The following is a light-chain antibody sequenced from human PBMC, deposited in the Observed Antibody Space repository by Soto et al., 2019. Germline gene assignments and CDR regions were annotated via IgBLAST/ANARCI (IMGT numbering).Light chain of an antibody. J-gene: IGLJ3*02. CDR3: GTWDSSLSAGV. CDR2: DNN. CDR1: SSNIGNNY. Sequence: QSVLTQPPSVSAAPGQKVTISCSGSSSNIGNNYVSWYQQLPGIAPKLLIYDNNKRPSGIPDRFSGSKSDTSATLGITGLQTGDEADYYCGTWDSSLSAGVFGGGTKVTVL. V-gene: IGLV1-51*01.